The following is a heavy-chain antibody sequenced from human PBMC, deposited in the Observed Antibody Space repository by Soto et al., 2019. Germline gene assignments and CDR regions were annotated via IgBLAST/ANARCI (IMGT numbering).Heavy chain of an antibody. Sequence: EEQLVQSGGCLVQPGGSLRISCAAAGFSCSRYDLFWVRQAPGKGLEYVSAVSRNGINTYYANSVKGRFTISRDNSKNIRYRQMGTLRAEDMAVYDCAITYDEFDVWGKGTRVHVSS. CDR1: GFSCSRYD. D-gene: IGHD3-16*01. CDR2: VSRNGINT. J-gene: IGHJ6*01. V-gene: IGHV3-64*01. CDR3: AITYDEFDV.